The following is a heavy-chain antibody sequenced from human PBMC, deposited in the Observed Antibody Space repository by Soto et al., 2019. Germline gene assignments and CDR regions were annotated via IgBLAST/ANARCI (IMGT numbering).Heavy chain of an antibody. Sequence: QVQLVQSGAEVKKPGSSVKVSCTASGGTFSSYAISWVRQAPGQGLEWLGGIIPIFGTANYAQTFQGRVTITADEATSTAYMELSSLRSEDTAVYYCARPTNYYDSSGYLDAFDILFQGTMVTVSS. CDR2: IIPIFGTA. V-gene: IGHV1-69*01. D-gene: IGHD3-22*01. CDR1: GGTFSSYA. J-gene: IGHJ3*02. CDR3: ARPTNYYDSSGYLDAFDI.